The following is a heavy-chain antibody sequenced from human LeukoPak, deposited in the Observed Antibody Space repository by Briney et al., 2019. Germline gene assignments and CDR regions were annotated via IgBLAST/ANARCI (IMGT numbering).Heavy chain of an antibody. Sequence: GRSPRLSCAASGFTFSSYGMHWVRQAPGKGLEWVAVIWYDGSNKYYADSVKGRFTISRDNSKNTLYLQMNSLRAEDTAVYYCARDKGGYSGYATWFDPWGQGTLVTVSS. CDR1: GFTFSSYG. CDR3: ARDKGGYSGYATWFDP. CDR2: IWYDGSNK. J-gene: IGHJ5*02. V-gene: IGHV3-33*01. D-gene: IGHD5-12*01.